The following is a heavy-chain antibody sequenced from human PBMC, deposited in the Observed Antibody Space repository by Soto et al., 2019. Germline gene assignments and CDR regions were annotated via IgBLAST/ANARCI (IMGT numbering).Heavy chain of an antibody. CDR2: ISSNGGST. J-gene: IGHJ4*02. CDR1: GFTFSSYA. V-gene: IGHV3-64D*08. CDR3: VKDPTRKGFGRAFDY. D-gene: IGHD3-10*01. Sequence: GGSLRLSCSASGFTFSSYAMHWVRQAPGKGLEYVSAISSNGGSTYYADSVKGRFTISRDNSKNTLYLQMSSLRAEDTAVYYCVKDPTRKGFGRAFDYWGQGTLVTVSS.